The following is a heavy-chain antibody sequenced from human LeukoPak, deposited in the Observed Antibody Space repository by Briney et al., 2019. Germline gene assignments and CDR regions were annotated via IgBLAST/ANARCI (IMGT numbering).Heavy chain of an antibody. V-gene: IGHV4-34*01. CDR2: INHSGST. J-gene: IGHJ4*02. D-gene: IGHD4-17*01. CDR1: GGSFSGYY. CDR3: ARGDRTVTATNFDY. Sequence: SETLSLTCAVYGGSFSGYYWSWIRRPPGKGLEWIGEINHSGSTNYNPSLKSRVTISVDTSKNQFSLKLSSVTAADTAVYYCARGDRTVTATNFDYWGQGTLVTVSS.